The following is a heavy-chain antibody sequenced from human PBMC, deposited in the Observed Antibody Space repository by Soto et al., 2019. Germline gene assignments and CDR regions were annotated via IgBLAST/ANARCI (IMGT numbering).Heavy chain of an antibody. CDR1: GFTFSTYV. CDR2: ISYDGGSK. Sequence: QVQLVESGGGVVQPGRSLRLSCAASGFTFSTYVMHWVRQAPGKGLEWLAVISYDGGSKNYADSVKGRFTISRDNSXXTLYLQMNNLRIEDTAVYYCVRDGPHITIYGYGHYWGQGTLVTVSS. V-gene: IGHV3-30-3*01. CDR3: VRDGPHITIYGYGHY. D-gene: IGHD3-3*01. J-gene: IGHJ4*02.